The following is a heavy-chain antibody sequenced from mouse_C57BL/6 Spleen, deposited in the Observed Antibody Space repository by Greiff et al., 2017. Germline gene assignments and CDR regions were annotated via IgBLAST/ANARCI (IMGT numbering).Heavy chain of an antibody. CDR3: ARSPYYYGSSYPLDY. J-gene: IGHJ2*01. D-gene: IGHD1-1*01. Sequence: QVQLQQSGAELVRPGASVKLSCKASGYTFTDYYINWVKQRPGQGLEWIARIYPGSGNTYYNEKFKGKATLTAEKSSSTAYMQLSSLTSEDSAVYFCARSPYYYGSSYPLDYWGQGTTRTVSS. V-gene: IGHV1-76*01. CDR2: IYPGSGNT. CDR1: GYTFTDYY.